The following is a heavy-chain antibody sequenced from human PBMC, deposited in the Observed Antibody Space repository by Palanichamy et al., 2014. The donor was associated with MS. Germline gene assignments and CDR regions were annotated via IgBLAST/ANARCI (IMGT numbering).Heavy chain of an antibody. D-gene: IGHD3-9*01. CDR2: IYSRGNT. CDR1: GGSLRGGDNY. J-gene: IGHJ3*01. V-gene: IGHV4-30-4*01. Sequence: QVQLQESGPGLVRPSQTLSLTCLVSGGSLRGGDNYWTWIRQTPGKGLEWIAYIYSRGNTYFNPSLQSRGTISVDTSKNQFSLQLTSVTAADTAVYFCARVASTSTGSQYVVDFWGRGTVVIVSS. CDR3: ARVASTSTGSQYVVDF.